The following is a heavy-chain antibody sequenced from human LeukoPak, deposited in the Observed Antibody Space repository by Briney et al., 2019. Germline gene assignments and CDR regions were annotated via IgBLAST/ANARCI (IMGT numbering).Heavy chain of an antibody. Sequence: SETLSLTCTVSGGSMSSYYWSWIRQPPGKGLEWIESIYYSGSTYYNPSLKSRVTISVDTSKNQFSLKLSSVTAADTAVYYCASLGYGDWERADYWGQGTLVTVSS. J-gene: IGHJ4*02. CDR2: IYYSGST. V-gene: IGHV4-39*07. CDR3: ASLGYGDWERADY. CDR1: GGSMSSYY. D-gene: IGHD4-17*01.